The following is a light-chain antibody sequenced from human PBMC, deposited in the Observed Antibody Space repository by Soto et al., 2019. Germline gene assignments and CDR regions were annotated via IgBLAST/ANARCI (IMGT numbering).Light chain of an antibody. V-gene: IGKV1-5*01. J-gene: IGKJ1*01. CDR2: GVS. CDR1: QSVGRS. CDR3: QQFYKGWT. Sequence: DIQMTQSPSTLSASVGDRVTITCRASQSVGRSLAWYQQQPGKAPKLLIYGVSTLESGVPSRFSGFGSGTEFTLSISSLQPGDFGTHYCQQFYKGWTFGQGTRV.